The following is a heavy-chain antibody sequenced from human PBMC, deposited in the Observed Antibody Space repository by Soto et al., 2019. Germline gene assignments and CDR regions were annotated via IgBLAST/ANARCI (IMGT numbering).Heavy chain of an antibody. CDR2: FDPEDGET. CDR1: GYTLTELS. V-gene: IGHV1-24*01. D-gene: IGHD2-2*01. CDR3: ATPPAAFRGEYYYHYMDV. Sequence: ASVKVSCKVSGYTLTELSMHWVRQAPGKGLEWMGGFDPEDGETIYAQKFQGRVTMTEDTSTDTAYMELSSLRSEDTAVYYCATPPAAFRGEYYYHYMDVWGKGTTVTVSS. J-gene: IGHJ6*03.